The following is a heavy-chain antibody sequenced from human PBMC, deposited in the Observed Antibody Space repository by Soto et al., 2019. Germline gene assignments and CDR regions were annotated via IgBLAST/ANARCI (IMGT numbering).Heavy chain of an antibody. V-gene: IGHV3-23*01. CDR3: AKDRRRLGYCSGGSCYNWFAP. J-gene: IGHJ5*02. Sequence: GGSLRLSCAASGFTFSNYAMSWVRQAPGKGLEWVSAISGSDGSTYYADSVKGRFTISRDNSKNTLYLQMNSLRAEDTAVYYCAKDRRRLGYCSGGSCYNWFAPWGQGTLVTVSS. CDR1: GFTFSNYA. CDR2: ISGSDGST. D-gene: IGHD2-15*01.